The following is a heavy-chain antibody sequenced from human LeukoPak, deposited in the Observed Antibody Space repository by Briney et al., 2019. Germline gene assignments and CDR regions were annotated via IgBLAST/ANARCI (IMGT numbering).Heavy chain of an antibody. Sequence: PSETLSLTCTVSGASINSYYWSWVRQPPGKGLEWIGYINYGGSTKYNPSLKSRVTISADTSKNQFSLKLSSVTAADTAVYYCAREGEWELLDAFDIWGQGTMVTVSS. CDR1: GASINSYY. J-gene: IGHJ3*02. CDR3: AREGEWELLDAFDI. CDR2: INYGGST. V-gene: IGHV4-59*01. D-gene: IGHD1-26*01.